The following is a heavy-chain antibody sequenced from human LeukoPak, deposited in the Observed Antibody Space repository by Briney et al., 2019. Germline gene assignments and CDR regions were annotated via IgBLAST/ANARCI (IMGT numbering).Heavy chain of an antibody. CDR3: ARNLGPFDV. D-gene: IGHD3-16*01. V-gene: IGHV3-23*01. CDR1: GFAFNDFA. Sequence: GGSLRLSCAASGFAFNDFAMTWVRQAPGKGLEWVSTIADAGTYYADSVKGRFIISRDNSKNMLYLQLNSLRADDTAMYYCARNLGPFDVRGHGTMVTVSS. J-gene: IGHJ3*01. CDR2: IADAGT.